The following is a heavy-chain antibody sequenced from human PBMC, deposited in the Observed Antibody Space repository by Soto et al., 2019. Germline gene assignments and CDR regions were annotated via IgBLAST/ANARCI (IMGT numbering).Heavy chain of an antibody. CDR3: ARVSGIYYYGMDV. J-gene: IGHJ6*02. V-gene: IGHV4-34*01. D-gene: IGHD3-10*01. Sequence: PSETLSLTCAVFGGSFSGYYWSWIRQPPGKGLEWIGEINHIGSTNYNPSLKIRVTFSVDTSKNQFSLKLSSVTAADTAVYYCARVSGIYYYGMDVWGQGTTVTVSS. CDR1: GGSFSGYY. CDR2: INHIGST.